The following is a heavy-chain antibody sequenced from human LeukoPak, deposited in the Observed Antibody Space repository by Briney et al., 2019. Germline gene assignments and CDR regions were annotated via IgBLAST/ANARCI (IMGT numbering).Heavy chain of an antibody. CDR1: GFAFNHFA. V-gene: IGHV3-23*01. J-gene: IGHJ5*02. CDR2: NSASGAGT. CDR3: AKSPDVVIERIGTTFDR. D-gene: IGHD3-16*02. Sequence: GGSLRLSCAASGFAFNHFALSWVRQTQGKGLEWVATNSASGAGTYYPESVRGRFTISRDNSQRSLYLQLNNLRAEDTAMYFCAKSPDVVIERIGTTFDRWGQGTLATVS.